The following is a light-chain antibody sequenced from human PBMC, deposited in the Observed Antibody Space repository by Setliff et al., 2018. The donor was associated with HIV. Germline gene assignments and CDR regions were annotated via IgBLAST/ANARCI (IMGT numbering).Light chain of an antibody. CDR1: SSDVGGYSH. Sequence: SALTQPAPVSGSTGQSITISCTGTSSDVGGYSHVSWYQQHPGKAPNITIFEVRNRPSGVSNRFSVSKSGNTASLTISGPQAEDEADYYCSSYAITNTLPFGTGTKV. CDR2: EVR. V-gene: IGLV2-14*01. CDR3: SSYAITNTLP. J-gene: IGLJ1*01.